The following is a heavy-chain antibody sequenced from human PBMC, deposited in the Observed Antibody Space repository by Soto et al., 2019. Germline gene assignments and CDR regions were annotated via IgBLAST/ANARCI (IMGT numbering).Heavy chain of an antibody. CDR2: ISSSGSTI. Sequence: GGSLRLSCAASGFTFSSYEMNWVRQAPGKGLEWVSYISSSGSTIYYADSVKGRFTISRDNAKNSLYLQMNSLGAEDTAVYYCAREEEGMDVWGQGTTVTVSS. J-gene: IGHJ6*02. CDR1: GFTFSSYE. CDR3: AREEEGMDV. V-gene: IGHV3-48*03.